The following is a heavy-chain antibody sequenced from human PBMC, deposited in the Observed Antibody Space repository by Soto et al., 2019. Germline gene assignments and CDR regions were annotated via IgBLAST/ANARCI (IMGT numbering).Heavy chain of an antibody. V-gene: IGHV1-46*03. CDR2: INPRSGGNT. Sequence: QVQLMQSGSEVKKPGASVKVSCRASGYTLTTNYMHWVRQAPGQGPEWVAMINPRSGGNTNYAQKFKGRVAVTSDTSTTVYLELNNLSSDDTAVYYCARGEVTSSGWPFDFWGQGTLVSVSS. CDR1: GYTLTTNY. D-gene: IGHD6-19*01. J-gene: IGHJ4*02. CDR3: ARGEVTSSGWPFDF.